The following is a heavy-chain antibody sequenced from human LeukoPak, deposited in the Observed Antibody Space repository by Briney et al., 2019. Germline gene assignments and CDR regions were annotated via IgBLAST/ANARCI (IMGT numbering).Heavy chain of an antibody. J-gene: IGHJ6*02. Sequence: SETLSLTCAVYGGCFSGYYWRWIRQPPGKGLDWIGEINHSGSTNYNPSLKSRVTISVDTSKNQFSLKLSSVTAADTAVYYCARDSIIIAVAGPYYYYGMDVWGQGTTVTVSS. V-gene: IGHV4-34*01. D-gene: IGHD6-19*01. CDR3: ARDSIIIAVAGPYYYYGMDV. CDR1: GGCFSGYY. CDR2: INHSGST.